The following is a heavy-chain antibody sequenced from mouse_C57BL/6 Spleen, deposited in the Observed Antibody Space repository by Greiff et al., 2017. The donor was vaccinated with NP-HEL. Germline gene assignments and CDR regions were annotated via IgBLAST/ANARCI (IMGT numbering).Heavy chain of an antibody. J-gene: IGHJ3*01. CDR3: ARLEDWDGNYSWFAY. D-gene: IGHD2-1*01. Sequence: VQLQQPGAELVKPGASVKMSCKASGYTFTSYWITWVKQRPGQGLEWIGDIYPGSGSTNYNEKFKSKATLTVDTSSSTAYMQLSSLTSEDSAVYYCARLEDWDGNYSWFAYWGQGTLVTVSA. V-gene: IGHV1-55*01. CDR2: IYPGSGST. CDR1: GYTFTSYW.